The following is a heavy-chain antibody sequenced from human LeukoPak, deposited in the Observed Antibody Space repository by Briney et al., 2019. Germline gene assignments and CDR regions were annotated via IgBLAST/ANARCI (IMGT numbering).Heavy chain of an antibody. V-gene: IGHV3-11*01. Sequence: GGSLRLSCAASGFTFSDYYMSWIRQAPGKGLEWVSYTSKSGSTIYYADSVKGRFTISRDNAKNSLYLQMNSLRAEDTAVYYCASAYYDILTGYGFDIWGQGTMVTVSS. D-gene: IGHD3-9*01. CDR1: GFTFSDYY. CDR3: ASAYYDILTGYGFDI. J-gene: IGHJ3*02. CDR2: TSKSGSTI.